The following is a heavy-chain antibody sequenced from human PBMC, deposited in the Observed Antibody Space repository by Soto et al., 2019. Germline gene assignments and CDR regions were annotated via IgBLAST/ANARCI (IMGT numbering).Heavy chain of an antibody. V-gene: IGHV1-46*01. Sequence: GASVKVSCKASGYTFTSYYMHWVRQAPGQGLEWMGIINPSGGSTSYAQKFQGRVTMTRDTSTSTVYMELSSLRSEDTAVYYCARITDSSGPSGDAFDIRGQGTMVTVSS. CDR3: ARITDSSGPSGDAFDI. D-gene: IGHD3-22*01. J-gene: IGHJ3*02. CDR1: GYTFTSYY. CDR2: INPSGGST.